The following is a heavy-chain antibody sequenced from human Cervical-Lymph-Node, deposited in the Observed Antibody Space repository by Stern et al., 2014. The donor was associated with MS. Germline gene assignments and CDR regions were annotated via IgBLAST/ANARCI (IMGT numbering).Heavy chain of an antibody. CDR1: GFTFSGYS. V-gene: IGHV3-48*01. J-gene: IGHJ6*02. Sequence: VQLVESGGGLVQPGGSLRLSCAASGFTFSGYSMNWVRQAPGKGLEWVSYISSSSGTIDYADSVKGRFTISRDNAKNSLSLQMNSLRVEDTAVYSCARTRVAGNWFHYGMDVWGQGTTVTVSS. D-gene: IGHD6-19*01. CDR2: ISSSSGTI. CDR3: ARTRVAGNWFHYGMDV.